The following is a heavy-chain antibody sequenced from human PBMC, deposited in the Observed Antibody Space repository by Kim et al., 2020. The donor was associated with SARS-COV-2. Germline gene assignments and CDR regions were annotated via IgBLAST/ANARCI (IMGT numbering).Heavy chain of an antibody. CDR3: ARGWGY. Sequence: HSRSTNYNPSLKSRVTISVDTSKNQFSLKLSSVTAADTAVYYCARGWGYWGQGTLVTVSS. V-gene: IGHV4-34*01. CDR2: HSRST. J-gene: IGHJ4*02. D-gene: IGHD7-27*01.